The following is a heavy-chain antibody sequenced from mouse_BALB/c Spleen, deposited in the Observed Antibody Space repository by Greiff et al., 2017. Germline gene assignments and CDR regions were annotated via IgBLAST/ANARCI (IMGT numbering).Heavy chain of an antibody. CDR2: ISSGSSTI. Sequence: EVQVVESGGGLVQPGGSRKLSCAASGFTFSSFGMHWVRQAPEKGLEWVAYISSGSSTIYYADTVKGRFTISRDNPKNTLFLQMTSLRSEDTAMYYCAREGNSLLRLRSFAYWGQGTLVTVSA. CDR1: GFTFSSFG. V-gene: IGHV5-17*02. J-gene: IGHJ3*01. CDR3: AREGNSLLRLRSFAY. D-gene: IGHD1-2*01.